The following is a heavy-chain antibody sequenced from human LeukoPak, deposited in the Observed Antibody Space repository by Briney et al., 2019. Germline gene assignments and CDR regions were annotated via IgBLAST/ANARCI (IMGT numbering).Heavy chain of an antibody. J-gene: IGHJ6*04. D-gene: IGHD3-16*01. CDR3: ARQSYGDV. CDR1: GGSFSGYY. Sequence: SETLSLTCAVYGGSFSGYYWSWIRQPPGKGLEWIGKINHSGSTNYNPSLKSRVTISVDTSKNQFSLKLSSVTAADTAVYYCARQSYGDVWGKGTTVTVSS. CDR2: INHSGST. V-gene: IGHV4-34*01.